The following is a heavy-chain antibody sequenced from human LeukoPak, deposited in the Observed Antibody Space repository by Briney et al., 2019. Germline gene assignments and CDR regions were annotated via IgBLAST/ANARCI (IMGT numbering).Heavy chain of an antibody. CDR2: IYYSGST. CDR3: ARIFGNIAARRGGWFDP. CDR1: GGSISSGGYY. V-gene: IGHV4-31*03. Sequence: SETLSLTCTVSGGSISSGGYYWSWIRQHPGKGLEWIGYIYYSGSTYYNPSLKSRVTISVDTSKNQFSLKLSSVTAADTAVYYCARIFGNIAARRGGWFDPWGQGTLVTVSS. D-gene: IGHD6-6*01. J-gene: IGHJ5*02.